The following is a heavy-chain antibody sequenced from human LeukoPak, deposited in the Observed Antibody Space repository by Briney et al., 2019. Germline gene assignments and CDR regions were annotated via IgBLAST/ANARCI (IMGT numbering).Heavy chain of an antibody. Sequence: ASVKVSFTASGYTFTSYGISWVRQAPGQGPEWMGWISAYNGNTNYAQKLQGRVTMTTDTSTSTAYMELRSLRSDDTAVYYCARGVAGTYYFDYWGQGTLVTVSS. V-gene: IGHV1-18*01. CDR3: ARGVAGTYYFDY. CDR1: GYTFTSYG. CDR2: ISAYNGNT. J-gene: IGHJ4*02. D-gene: IGHD6-19*01.